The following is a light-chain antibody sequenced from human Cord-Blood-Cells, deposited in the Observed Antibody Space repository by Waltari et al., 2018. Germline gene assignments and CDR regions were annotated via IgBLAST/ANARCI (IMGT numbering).Light chain of an antibody. J-gene: IGKJ2*01. Sequence: DIQMTQSPSSLSASVVDRVTIPCRASQIISTYLNWYQQKPGKAPNLLIYAASSLQSWGPSRFRRRGTGTDFTLNLSRLQPEDFATYYCQKSYSTPYTFGQGTKLEIK. CDR2: AAS. CDR3: QKSYSTPYT. CDR1: QIISTY. V-gene: IGKV1-39*01.